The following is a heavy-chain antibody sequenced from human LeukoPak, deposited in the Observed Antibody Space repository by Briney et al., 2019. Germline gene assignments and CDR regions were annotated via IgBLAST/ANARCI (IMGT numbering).Heavy chain of an antibody. V-gene: IGHV5-10-1*01. J-gene: IGHJ4*02. Sequence: GESLRISCKGSGYTFTSYWISWVRQMPGKGLEWMGRIDPSDSYTNYSPSFQGHVTISADKSISTAYLQWSSLKASGTAIYYCARPYCSSTSCYGKADYWGQGTLVTVSS. CDR3: ARPYCSSTSCYGKADY. CDR2: IDPSDSYT. CDR1: GYTFTSYW. D-gene: IGHD2-2*01.